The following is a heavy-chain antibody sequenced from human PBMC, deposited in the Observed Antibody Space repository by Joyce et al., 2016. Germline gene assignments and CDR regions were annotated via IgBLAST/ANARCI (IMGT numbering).Heavy chain of an antibody. D-gene: IGHD1-26*01. Sequence: QLQLQESGPGLVKPSETLSLTCTVSGGSISSDSYYWGWIRQPPGTGLEWIGNIYYSGSTYYNPSLKSRVTISLDTSKNQFSLKLSSVTAADTTVYFCARRQLRGYFDSWGQGTLVTVSS. CDR2: IYYSGST. J-gene: IGHJ4*02. CDR3: ARRQLRGYFDS. V-gene: IGHV4-39*01. CDR1: GGSISSDSYY.